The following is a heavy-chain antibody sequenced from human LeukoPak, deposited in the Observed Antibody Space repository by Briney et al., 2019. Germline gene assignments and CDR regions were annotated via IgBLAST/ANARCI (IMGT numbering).Heavy chain of an antibody. CDR3: VVWVAYDILTTYPGAEYFQH. CDR2: IDYSGSTK. V-gene: IGHV3-48*03. J-gene: IGHJ1*01. Sequence: GGSLRLSCAGSGFTFSSFPMNWVRQASGKGLEWVSYIDYSGSTKYYADSVKGRFTIPRDKDKNSVYLQMNSLRAEDTAVYYCVVWVAYDILTTYPGAEYFQHWGQGTLVSVSS. D-gene: IGHD3-9*01. CDR1: GFTFSSFP.